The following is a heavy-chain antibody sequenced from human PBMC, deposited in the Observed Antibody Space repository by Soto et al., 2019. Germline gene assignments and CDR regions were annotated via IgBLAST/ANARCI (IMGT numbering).Heavy chain of an antibody. J-gene: IGHJ4*02. Sequence: PGGSLRLSCAASGFTFDDYAMHWVRQAPGKGLEWVSGISWNSGSIGYADSVKGRFTISRDNAKNSLYLQMNSLRAEDTALYYCAKDRKTGELLNYFDYWGQGTLVTVSS. D-gene: IGHD1-26*01. V-gene: IGHV3-9*01. CDR2: ISWNSGSI. CDR1: GFTFDDYA. CDR3: AKDRKTGELLNYFDY.